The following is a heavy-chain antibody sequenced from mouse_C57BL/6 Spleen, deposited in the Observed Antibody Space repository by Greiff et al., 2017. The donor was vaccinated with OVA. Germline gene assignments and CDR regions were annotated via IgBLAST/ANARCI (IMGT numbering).Heavy chain of an antibody. J-gene: IGHJ1*03. D-gene: IGHD1-1*01. CDR1: GYTFTSYW. CDR3: ARLPTVVGRGYFDV. Sequence: QVHVKQPGAELVKPGASVKLSCKASGYTFTSYWMHWVKQRPGQGLEWIGMIHPNSGSTNYNEKFKSKATLTVDKSSSTAYMQLSSLTSEDSAVYYCARLPTVVGRGYFDVWGTGTTVTVSS. CDR2: IHPNSGST. V-gene: IGHV1-64*01.